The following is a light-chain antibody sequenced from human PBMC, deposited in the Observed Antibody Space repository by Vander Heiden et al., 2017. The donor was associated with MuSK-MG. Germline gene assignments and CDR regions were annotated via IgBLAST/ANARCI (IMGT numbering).Light chain of an antibody. V-gene: IGKV1-27*01. Sequence: DIQMTQSPSSLSASAGDRVTITCRASQGIDNYSAWYQQRPGKVPKLLLYEASTLQSGVPSRFSGSGSGTDFTLTISSLQPEDVATYYCQNYNSAPWTFGQGTKVEIK. CDR1: QGIDNY. CDR3: QNYNSAPWT. J-gene: IGKJ1*01. CDR2: EAS.